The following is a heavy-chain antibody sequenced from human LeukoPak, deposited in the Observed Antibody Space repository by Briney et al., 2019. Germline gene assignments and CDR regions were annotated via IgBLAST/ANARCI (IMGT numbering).Heavy chain of an antibody. CDR2: IFYSGST. CDR1: GGSISSYY. D-gene: IGHD2-2*01. CDR3: ARVPYCSSTSCPTHYYYGMDV. Sequence: SETLSLTCTVSGGSISSYYWSWIRQPPGKGLEWIGYIFYSGSTNYNPSLKSRVTISVDTSKNQFSLKLSSVTAADTAVYYCARVPYCSSTSCPTHYYYGMDVWGQGTTVTVSS. V-gene: IGHV4-59*01. J-gene: IGHJ6*02.